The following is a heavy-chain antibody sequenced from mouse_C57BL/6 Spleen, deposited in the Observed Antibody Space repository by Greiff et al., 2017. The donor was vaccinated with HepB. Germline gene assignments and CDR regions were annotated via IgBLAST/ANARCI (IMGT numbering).Heavy chain of an antibody. D-gene: IGHD1-1*01. Sequence: QVQLQQPGAELVKPGASVKLSCKASGYTFTSYWMQWVKQRPGQGLEWIGEIDPSDSYTNYNQKFKGKATLTVDTSSSTAYMQLSSLPSEDSAVYYSARRGGYYGSSYADYFDYWGQGTTLTVSS. CDR2: IDPSDSYT. CDR3: ARRGGYYGSSYADYFDY. V-gene: IGHV1-50*01. CDR1: GYTFTSYW. J-gene: IGHJ2*01.